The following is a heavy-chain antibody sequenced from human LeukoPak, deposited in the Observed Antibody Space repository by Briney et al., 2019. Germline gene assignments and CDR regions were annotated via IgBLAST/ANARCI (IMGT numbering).Heavy chain of an antibody. CDR2: ISAYNGNT. V-gene: IGHV1-18*04. J-gene: IGHJ3*02. CDR3: ARDEVGDPGAFDI. Sequence: ASVKVSCKASGYTLTGYYMHWVRQAPGQGLEWMGWISAYNGNTNYAQKLQGRVTMTTDTSTSTAYMELRSLRSDDTAVYYCARDEVGDPGAFDIWGQGTMVTVSS. D-gene: IGHD2-21*02. CDR1: GYTLTGYY.